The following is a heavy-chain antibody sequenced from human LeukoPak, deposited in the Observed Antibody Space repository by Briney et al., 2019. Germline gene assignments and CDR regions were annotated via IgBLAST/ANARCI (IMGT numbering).Heavy chain of an antibody. Sequence: PGGSLRPSCAASGLTFSSYEMNWVRQAPGKGREWVSYISSSGRTIYYADSVKGRFTVSRDSAKNSLYVQMNSLGAEDTAVYYCAELGITLIGGVWGKGTAVT. D-gene: IGHD3-10*02. J-gene: IGHJ6*03. CDR2: ISSSGRTI. V-gene: IGHV3-48*03. CDR1: GLTFSSYE. CDR3: AELGITLIGGV.